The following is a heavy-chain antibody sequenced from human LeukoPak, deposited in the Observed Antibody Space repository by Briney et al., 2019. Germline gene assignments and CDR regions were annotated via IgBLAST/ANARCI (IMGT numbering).Heavy chain of an antibody. CDR1: GGSFSGYY. Sequence: SETLSLTCAVYGGSFSGYYWSWIRQPPGKGLEWIGEINHSGSTNYNPSLKSRVTISVDTSKNQFSLKLSSVTAADTAVYYCARGQRYCSSTSCYSSRGYYYYYYMDVWGKGTTVTVSS. CDR3: ARGQRYCSSTSCYSSRGYYYYYYMDV. D-gene: IGHD2-2*02. V-gene: IGHV4-34*01. J-gene: IGHJ6*03. CDR2: INHSGST.